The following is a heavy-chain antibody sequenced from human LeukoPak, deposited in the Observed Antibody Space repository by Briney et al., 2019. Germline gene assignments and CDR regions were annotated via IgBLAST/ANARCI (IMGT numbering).Heavy chain of an antibody. V-gene: IGHV3-30-3*01. D-gene: IGHD3-10*01. CDR1: GFTFSSFA. CDR2: ISSDGSNK. Sequence: PGGSLRLSFEASGFTFSSFAIHWVRQAPGKGLEWVAVISSDGSNKYYPDSVKGRFTISRDNSKNTLYLQVNSLSSEDTAVYYCARDGSGTYSYYMDVWGRGTTVTVSS. CDR3: ARDGSGTYSYYMDV. J-gene: IGHJ6*03.